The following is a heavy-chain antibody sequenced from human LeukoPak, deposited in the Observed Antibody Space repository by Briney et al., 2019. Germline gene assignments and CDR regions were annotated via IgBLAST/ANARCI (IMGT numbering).Heavy chain of an antibody. CDR3: VRAPPNWGFNY. CDR2: MSPNSGNT. CDR1: GYTFTSYD. D-gene: IGHD7-27*01. Sequence: GASVKVSCKASGYTFTSYDINWVRQATEQGLEWLGWMSPNSGNTGYAQKFQGRVTMTRNTSISTAYMELSSLRSVDTAVYYCVRAPPNWGFNYWGQGTLVTVSS. J-gene: IGHJ4*02. V-gene: IGHV1-8*01.